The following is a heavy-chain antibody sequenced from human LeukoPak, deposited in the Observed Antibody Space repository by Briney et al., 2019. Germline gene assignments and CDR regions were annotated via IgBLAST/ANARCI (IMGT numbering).Heavy chain of an antibody. CDR1: GYTFTSYG. D-gene: IGHD3-3*01. V-gene: IGHV1-18*01. J-gene: IGHJ4*02. Sequence: ASVKVSCKASGYTFTSYGISWVRQAPGQGLEWMGWISAYNGNTNYAQKLQGRATMTTDTSTSTAYMELRSLRSDDTAVYYCAISVISGFLEWLSYYFDYWGQGTLVTVSS. CDR2: ISAYNGNT. CDR3: AISVISGFLEWLSYYFDY.